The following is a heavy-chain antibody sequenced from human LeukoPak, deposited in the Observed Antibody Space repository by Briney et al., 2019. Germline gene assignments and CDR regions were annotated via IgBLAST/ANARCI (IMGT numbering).Heavy chain of an antibody. D-gene: IGHD3-22*01. CDR2: IIALLGIT. Sequence: EASVKVSCKASGGTFSSYGVSWVRQAPGQGLEWMGRIIALLGITNYAQNFQGRVTITADKSTSTAYAYMELSSLRSEDTAVYYCAKTNYYDSSGYQGAGTYYYGMDVWGQGTTVTVSS. J-gene: IGHJ6*02. CDR1: GGTFSSYG. CDR3: AKTNYYDSSGYQGAGTYYYGMDV. V-gene: IGHV1-69*04.